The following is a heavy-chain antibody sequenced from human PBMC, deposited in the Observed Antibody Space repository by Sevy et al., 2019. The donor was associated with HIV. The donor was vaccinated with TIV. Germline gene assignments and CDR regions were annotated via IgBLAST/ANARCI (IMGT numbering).Heavy chain of an antibody. D-gene: IGHD1-26*01. Sequence: GGCLRLSCAASGFTFDDYGMSWVRQAPGKGLEWVSGINWNGGSTGYTDSVKGRFTISRDNAKNSLYLQMNSLRAEDTALYYCARGWYSGSDPFLGPFDYWGHGTLVTVSS. CDR1: GFTFDDYG. J-gene: IGHJ4*01. CDR3: ARGWYSGSDPFLGPFDY. V-gene: IGHV3-20*04. CDR2: INWNGGST.